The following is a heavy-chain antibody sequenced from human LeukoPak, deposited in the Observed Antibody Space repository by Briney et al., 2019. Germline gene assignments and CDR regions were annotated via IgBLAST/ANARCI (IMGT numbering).Heavy chain of an antibody. CDR1: GFTFSSYS. D-gene: IGHD1-14*01. CDR2: ISYDGSNK. CDR3: ARALNPDFNTRGRLGY. Sequence: PGGSLRLSCVASGFTFSSYSMQWVRQVPGKGPEWVAVISYDGSNKYYVDSVNDRFTISRDNSKNTLDVQMNSRRAEDAAVYYCARALNPDFNTRGRLGYWGQGTLVTVSS. J-gene: IGHJ4*02. V-gene: IGHV3-30*04.